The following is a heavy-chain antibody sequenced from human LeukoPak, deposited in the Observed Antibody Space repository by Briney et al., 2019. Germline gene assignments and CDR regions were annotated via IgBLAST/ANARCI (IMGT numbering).Heavy chain of an antibody. V-gene: IGHV3-20*01. J-gene: IGHJ6*03. D-gene: IGHD3-9*01. CDR1: GFTFDDYG. CDR2: INWNGGST. Sequence: GGSLRLSCAASGFTFDDYGMSWVRQAPGKGLEWVSGINWNGGSTGYADSVKGRFTISRDNAKNSLYLQMNSLRAEDTALYHCARGPSILRYFDWSDYYYMDVWGKGTTVTISS. CDR3: ARGPSILRYFDWSDYYYMDV.